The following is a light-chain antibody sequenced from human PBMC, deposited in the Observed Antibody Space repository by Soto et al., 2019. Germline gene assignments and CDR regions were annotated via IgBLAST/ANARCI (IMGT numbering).Light chain of an antibody. CDR3: QQFNKPIT. V-gene: IGKV1D-13*01. CDR1: QGISSA. CDR2: DAS. J-gene: IGKJ5*01. Sequence: AIQLTQSPSSLSASLGDRVTITCRASQGISSALAWYQQKPGKAPKLLIYDASSLESGVPSRFSGSGSGTDFTLTISSLQPEDFATYYCQQFNKPITFGQGTRLEIK.